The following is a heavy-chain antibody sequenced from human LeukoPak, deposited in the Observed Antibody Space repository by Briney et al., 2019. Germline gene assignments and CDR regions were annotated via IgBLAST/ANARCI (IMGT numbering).Heavy chain of an antibody. CDR2: YYIGSP. CDR3: ARRKATGLYYYYYMDV. D-gene: IGHD1-1*01. V-gene: IGHV4-39*01. Sequence: YYIGSPYYNPSLKSRVTISVKTEKKQFFLKQSSVTAADTAVYYCARRKATGLYYYYYMDVWGKGTTVTVSS. J-gene: IGHJ6*03.